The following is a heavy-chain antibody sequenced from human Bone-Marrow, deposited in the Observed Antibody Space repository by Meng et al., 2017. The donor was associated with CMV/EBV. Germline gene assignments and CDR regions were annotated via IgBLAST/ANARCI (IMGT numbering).Heavy chain of an antibody. V-gene: IGHV4-59*01. J-gene: IGHJ4*02. D-gene: IGHD2/OR15-2a*01. CDR3: ARTEGGMGGNRYFDY. CDR2: IYYSGST. CDR1: GGSISSYY. Sequence: SETLSLTCTVSGGSISSYYWSWIRQPPGKGLEWIGYIYYSGSTNYNPSLKSRVTISVDTSKNQFSLKLSSVTAADTAVYYCARTEGGMGGNRYFDYWGQGTLVTVSS.